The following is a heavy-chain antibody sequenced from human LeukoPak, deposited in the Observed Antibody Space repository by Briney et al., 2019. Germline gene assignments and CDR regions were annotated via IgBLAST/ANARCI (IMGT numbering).Heavy chain of an antibody. CDR3: ARVLGVERYYDSSGLYGVAFDI. V-gene: IGHV3-53*01. CDR2: IYSGGST. J-gene: IGHJ3*02. Sequence: GGSLRLSCAASGFTVSSNYMSWVRQAPGKGLEWVSVIYSGGSTYYADSVKGRFTISRDNSKNTLYLQMNSLRAEDTAVYYCARVLGVERYYDSSGLYGVAFDIWGQGTMVTVSS. D-gene: IGHD3-22*01. CDR1: GFTVSSNY.